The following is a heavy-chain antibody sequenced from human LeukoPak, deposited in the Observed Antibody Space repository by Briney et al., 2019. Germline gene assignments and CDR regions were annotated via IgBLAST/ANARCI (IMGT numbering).Heavy chain of an antibody. Sequence: PGGSLRLSCAASGFTFSSYAMSWVRQAPGKGLEWVSAISGSGGSTYYADSVKGRFTISRDNSKNTLYPQMNSLRAEDTAVYYCAKAILDSRQSANYWGQGTLVTVSS. CDR2: ISGSGGST. J-gene: IGHJ4*02. D-gene: IGHD3-3*01. V-gene: IGHV3-23*01. CDR1: GFTFSSYA. CDR3: AKAILDSRQSANY.